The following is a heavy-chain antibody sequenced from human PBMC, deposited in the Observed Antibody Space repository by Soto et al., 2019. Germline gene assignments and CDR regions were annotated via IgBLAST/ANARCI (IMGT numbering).Heavy chain of an antibody. CDR3: VREASMSYVCDY. V-gene: IGHV1-46*01. J-gene: IGHJ4*02. CDR2: ISPSDGAT. D-gene: IGHD2-2*01. Sequence: QVQLVQSGAEVKKPGASVEVSCKASGYTFINYYMHWVRQAPAEGLEWMGMISPSDGATIYAQRSQGRVTRTRDRSTTTVYRALSSLRSEDTAVYYGVREASMSYVCDYWGQGALVAVSA. CDR1: GYTFINYY.